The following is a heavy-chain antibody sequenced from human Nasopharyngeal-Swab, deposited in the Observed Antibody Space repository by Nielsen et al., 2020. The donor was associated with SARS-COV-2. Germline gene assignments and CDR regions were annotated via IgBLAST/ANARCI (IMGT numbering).Heavy chain of an antibody. D-gene: IGHD3-22*01. Sequence: SETLSLTCTVSGGSISSSSFYWGWIRQSPGKGLEWIGCIFYNGNTYYNPSLKSRVTISIDTSKNQFSLKLNSVSAADTAVYYCARLVDPPRRNYYEAFDYWSQGTLVTVSS. V-gene: IGHV4-39*01. CDR2: IFYNGNT. CDR1: GGSISSSSFY. J-gene: IGHJ4*02. CDR3: ARLVDPPRRNYYEAFDY.